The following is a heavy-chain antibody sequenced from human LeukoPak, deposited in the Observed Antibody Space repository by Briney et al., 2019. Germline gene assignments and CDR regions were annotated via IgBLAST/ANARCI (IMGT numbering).Heavy chain of an antibody. Sequence: SSETLSHTCTVSGGSMSSYYWNWIRQPPGKGLEWIGYIHYSGSTSYNTSLKSRLTISIDTSKSQFSLNLTSVTAADTAVYFCAREARYCSSTSCYALGDYWGQGTLVTVSS. D-gene: IGHD2-2*01. J-gene: IGHJ4*02. CDR1: GGSMSSYY. CDR3: AREARYCSSTSCYALGDY. CDR2: IHYSGST. V-gene: IGHV4-59*01.